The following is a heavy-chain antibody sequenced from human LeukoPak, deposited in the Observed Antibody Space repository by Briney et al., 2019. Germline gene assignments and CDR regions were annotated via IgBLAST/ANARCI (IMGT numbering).Heavy chain of an antibody. V-gene: IGHV3-23*01. Sequence: PGGSLRLSCAASGFTFSSYAMSWVRQAPGKGLEWVSAISGSGGSTSYADSVKGRFTISRDNAKNTLYLQMNSLRAEDTAVYYCAREVYDFWSGYYTLYYYYYMDVWGKGTTVTVSS. D-gene: IGHD3-3*01. J-gene: IGHJ6*03. CDR1: GFTFSSYA. CDR2: ISGSGGST. CDR3: AREVYDFWSGYYTLYYYYYMDV.